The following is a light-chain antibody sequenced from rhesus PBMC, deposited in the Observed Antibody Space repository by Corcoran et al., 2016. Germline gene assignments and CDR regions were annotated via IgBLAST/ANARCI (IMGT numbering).Light chain of an antibody. CDR2: EVN. Sequence: QAALTQPRSVSGSPGQSVTISCTGTSSDGGGYNFVSWYQQHPGTAPKLLIYEVNKRPSGVSDRLSGSKSGNTASLTISGLQAEDEADFFCCSYAGCFLFYIFGSGTRLTVL. CDR3: CSYAGCFLFYI. V-gene: IGLV2-32*01. J-gene: IGLJ1*01. CDR1: SSDGGGYNF.